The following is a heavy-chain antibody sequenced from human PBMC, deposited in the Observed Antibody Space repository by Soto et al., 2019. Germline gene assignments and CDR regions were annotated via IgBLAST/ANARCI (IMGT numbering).Heavy chain of an antibody. V-gene: IGHV4-31*11. CDR2: IYYIGTT. J-gene: IGHJ5*02. CDR1: RGSVNNGNDY. CDR3: AKNETTRPWFAP. D-gene: IGHD1-1*01. Sequence: HSDRIYLASAVCRGSVNNGNDYGSWIRQLPGKGLEWIGNIYYIGTTSYNPSLKGRVTMSIDTSKNQFSLKLRSVVAADTAMYYCAKNETTRPWFAPWGQGILVTVPS.